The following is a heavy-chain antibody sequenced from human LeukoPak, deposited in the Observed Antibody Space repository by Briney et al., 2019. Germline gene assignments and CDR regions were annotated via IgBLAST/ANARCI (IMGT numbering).Heavy chain of an antibody. D-gene: IGHD5-18*01. J-gene: IGHJ3*02. CDR2: IRYDGSNK. CDR1: GFTFSSYA. Sequence: SGGSLRLSCAASGFTFSSYAMHWVRQAPGKGLEWVAFIRYDGSNKYYADSVKGRFTISRDNAKNSLYLQMNSLRAEDTAVYYCAREYSYGKDAFDIWGQGTMVTVSS. V-gene: IGHV3-30*02. CDR3: AREYSYGKDAFDI.